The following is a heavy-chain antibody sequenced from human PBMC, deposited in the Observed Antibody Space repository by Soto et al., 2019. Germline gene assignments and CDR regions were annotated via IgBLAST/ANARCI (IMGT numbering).Heavy chain of an antibody. CDR3: AHSRNLITEDAQVGDFDY. CDR1: GFSLTTDGVG. Sequence: QITLKESGPTLVRPTQTLTLTCSFSGFSLTTDGVGVGWVRQPPGEALAWLALIYWDDDERYSPSLKTRLTTTKDPSKNHVVPIMTNMDPVDTATYYCAHSRNLITEDAQVGDFDYWGQGTLGTVSS. J-gene: IGHJ4*02. V-gene: IGHV2-5*02. CDR2: IYWDDDE. D-gene: IGHD3-10*01.